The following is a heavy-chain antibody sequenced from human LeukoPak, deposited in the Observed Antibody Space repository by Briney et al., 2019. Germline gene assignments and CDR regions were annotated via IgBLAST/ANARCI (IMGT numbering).Heavy chain of an antibody. Sequence: GASVKVSCKASGYNFVSYGIDWVRQAPGQGLEWLGWISPYSGTTIYAQNLQGRVTMTTDISTSTAYMELGNLKSDDTAVYFCARDPNYDFWSCSYNRWFDPWGQGTLVIVSS. CDR2: ISPYSGTT. J-gene: IGHJ5*02. CDR3: ARDPNYDFWSCSYNRWFDP. V-gene: IGHV1-18*04. CDR1: GYNFVSYG. D-gene: IGHD3-3*01.